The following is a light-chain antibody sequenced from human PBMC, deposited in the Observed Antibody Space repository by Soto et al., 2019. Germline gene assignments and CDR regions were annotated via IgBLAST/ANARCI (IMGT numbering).Light chain of an antibody. V-gene: IGLV2-11*01. CDR1: SSDVGGYNY. J-gene: IGLJ1*01. CDR2: DVS. Sequence: QSALTQPRSVSGSPGQSVTISCTGTSSDVGGYNYVSWYQQHPGKAPKLIIYDVSQRPAGIPDRLSGSKSGNTASLTISGLQAEAEADYYCCSYAGRYTPDVFGPGTKVTVL. CDR3: CSYAGRYTPDV.